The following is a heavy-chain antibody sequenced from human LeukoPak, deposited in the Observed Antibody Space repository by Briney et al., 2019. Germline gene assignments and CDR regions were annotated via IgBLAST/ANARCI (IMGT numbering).Heavy chain of an antibody. CDR2: ISSSGSTI. D-gene: IGHD3-10*01. J-gene: IGHJ6*03. Sequence: GGSLRLSCAASGFTFSSYEMNWVRQAPGKGLEWVSYISSSGSTIYYADSVKGRFTISRDNAKNSLYLQMNSLRAEDTAVYYCARGPYASGTYGRRGWVHYMDVWGKGTTVTISS. V-gene: IGHV3-48*03. CDR3: ARGPYASGTYGRRGWVHYMDV. CDR1: GFTFSSYE.